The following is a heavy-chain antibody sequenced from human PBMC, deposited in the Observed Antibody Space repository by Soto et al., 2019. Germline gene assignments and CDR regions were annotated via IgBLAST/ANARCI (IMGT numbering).Heavy chain of an antibody. CDR1: GFTFRSYG. Sequence: GGSLRLSCGASGFTFRSYGMHWVRQAPGKGLEWVAVISYDGSNKYYADSVKGRFTISRDNSKNTLYLQMNSLRAEDTAVYYCAKDGILDSSGHYYYFDSWGQGTLVTVSS. J-gene: IGHJ4*02. D-gene: IGHD3-22*01. V-gene: IGHV3-30*18. CDR3: AKDGILDSSGHYYYFDS. CDR2: ISYDGSNK.